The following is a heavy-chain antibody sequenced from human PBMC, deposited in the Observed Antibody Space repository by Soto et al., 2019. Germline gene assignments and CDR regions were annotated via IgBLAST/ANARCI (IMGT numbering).Heavy chain of an antibody. J-gene: IGHJ6*02. V-gene: IGHV4-4*07. Sequence: TLSLTCTVSDDFISSYYWNWIRQPAGKGLEWIGRVSTSGATNYNPSLESRVTMSVDTSKKQFSLKLTSVTAADTAVYFCARADYEMLTGSDAMDVWGQGTTGTVSS. CDR3: ARADYEMLTGSDAMDV. CDR2: VSTSGAT. CDR1: DDFISSYY. D-gene: IGHD3-9*01.